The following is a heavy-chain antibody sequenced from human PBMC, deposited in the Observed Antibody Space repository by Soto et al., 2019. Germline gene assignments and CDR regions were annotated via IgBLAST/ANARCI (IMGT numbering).Heavy chain of an antibody. CDR1: GGSISSYY. CDR3: ARDFSPRPTYYYDSSGFNWFDP. CDR2: IYTSGST. D-gene: IGHD3-22*01. J-gene: IGHJ5*02. Sequence: PSETLSLTCTVSGGSISSYYWSWIRQPAGKGLEWIGRIYTSGSTNYNPSLKSRVTMSVDTSKNQFSLKLSSVTAADTAVYYCARDFSPRPTYYYDSSGFNWFDPWGQGTLVTVSS. V-gene: IGHV4-4*07.